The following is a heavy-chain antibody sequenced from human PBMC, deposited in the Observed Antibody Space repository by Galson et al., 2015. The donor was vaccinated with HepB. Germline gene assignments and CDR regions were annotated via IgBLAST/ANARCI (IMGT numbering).Heavy chain of an antibody. CDR1: GFTFSGYA. CDR2: ISYDGSNK. Sequence: SLRLSCAASGFTFSGYAMHWVRQATGKGLEWVSVISYDGSNKYYADSVKGRFTISRDNSKNTLYLQMNSLRAEDTAVYYCARVGYWGQGTLVTVSS. V-gene: IGHV3-30*04. J-gene: IGHJ4*02. CDR3: ARVGY.